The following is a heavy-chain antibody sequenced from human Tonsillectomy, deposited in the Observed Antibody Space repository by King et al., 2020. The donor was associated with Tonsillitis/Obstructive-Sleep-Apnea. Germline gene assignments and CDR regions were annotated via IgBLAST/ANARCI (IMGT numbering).Heavy chain of an antibody. CDR3: ARLYGGIHPPDY. D-gene: IGHD4-23*01. V-gene: IGHV4-39*02. CDR2: IYYGGNT. Sequence: QLQESGPGLVKPSETLSLTCSVSGGSIRSSTYYWGWIRQPPGKGLEWFGSIYYGGNTYYNPSLKSRVTISVDTSKYHFSLKLSSVTAADTAVYYCARLYGGIHPPDYWGQGTLVTVSS. J-gene: IGHJ4*02. CDR1: GGSIRSSTYY.